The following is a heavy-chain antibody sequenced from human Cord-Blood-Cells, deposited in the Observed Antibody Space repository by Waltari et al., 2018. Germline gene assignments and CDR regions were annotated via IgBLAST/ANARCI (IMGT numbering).Heavy chain of an antibody. CDR3: ATHIVVVTASPNWFDP. J-gene: IGHJ5*02. Sequence: QLQLQESGPGLVKPSETLSLTCTVSGGSISSSSYYWGWIRQPPGKGLEWIGSIYYSGSTYYNPALKSRVTISVDTSKNQFSLKLSSVTAADTAVYYWATHIVVVTASPNWFDPWGQGTLVTVSS. D-gene: IGHD2-21*02. V-gene: IGHV4-39*07. CDR1: GGSISSSSYY. CDR2: IYYSGST.